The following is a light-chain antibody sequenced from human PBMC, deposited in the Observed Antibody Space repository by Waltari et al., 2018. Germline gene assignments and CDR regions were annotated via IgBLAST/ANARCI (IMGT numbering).Light chain of an antibody. Sequence: IVLTQSPGILSLSPGDRATLSCRASRSLTTNLAWYQQKLGQPPRLLMHGASTRATGIPPGFSGSGSGTEFTLTITSLQSEDYALYFCQQYNNWPYTFGQGTQLDIK. CDR3: QQYNNWPYT. CDR2: GAS. J-gene: IGKJ2*01. CDR1: RSLTTN. V-gene: IGKV3-15*01.